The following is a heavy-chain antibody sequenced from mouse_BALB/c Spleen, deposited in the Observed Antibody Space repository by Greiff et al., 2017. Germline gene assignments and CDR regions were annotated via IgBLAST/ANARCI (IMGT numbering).Heavy chain of an antibody. CDR1: GFTFSSYG. D-gene: IGHD2-10*02. V-gene: IGHV5-6*01. CDR2: ISSGGSYT. Sequence: EVQRVESGGDLVKPGGSLKLSCAASGFTFSSYGMSWVRQTPDKRLEWVATISSGGSYTYYPDSVKGRFTISRDNAKNTLYLQMSSLKSEDTAMYYCARLYGNYRYFDYGGQGTTLTVSS. J-gene: IGHJ2*01. CDR3: ARLYGNYRYFDY.